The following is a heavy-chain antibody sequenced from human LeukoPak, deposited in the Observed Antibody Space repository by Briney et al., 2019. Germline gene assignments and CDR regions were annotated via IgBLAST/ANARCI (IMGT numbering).Heavy chain of an antibody. J-gene: IGHJ4*02. CDR3: AKDADSSGWYPYY. V-gene: IGHV3-30*18. CDR1: GFTFSSYG. Sequence: GGSLRLSCAASGFTFSSYGMHWVRQAPGKGLEWVAVISYDGSNKYYADSVKGRFTISRDNSKNTLYLQMNSLRAEDTAVYYCAKDADSSGWYPYYWGQGTLVTVSS. D-gene: IGHD6-19*01. CDR2: ISYDGSNK.